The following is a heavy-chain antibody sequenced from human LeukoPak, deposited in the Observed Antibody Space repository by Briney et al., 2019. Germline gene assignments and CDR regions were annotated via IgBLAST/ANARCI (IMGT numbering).Heavy chain of an antibody. V-gene: IGHV4-39*01. CDR3: ARHKYYGSETYYYYMDV. CDR1: GGSISSSSYY. D-gene: IGHD3-10*01. J-gene: IGHJ6*03. Sequence: DPSETLSLTCTVSGGSISSSSYYWGWIRQPPGKGLEWIGSIYYSGSTYYNPSLKSRVTISVDTSKNQFSLKLSSVTAADTAVYYCARHKYYGSETYYYYMDVWGKGTTVAISS. CDR2: IYYSGST.